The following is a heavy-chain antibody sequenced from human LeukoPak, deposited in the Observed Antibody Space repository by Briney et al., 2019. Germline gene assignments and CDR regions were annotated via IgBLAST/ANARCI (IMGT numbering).Heavy chain of an antibody. Sequence: PGGSLRLSCAASGSTLSSYAMHWVRQAPGKGLEWVSSLSSSSRYIYYADSVKGRLTISRDNAKNSLYLQMNSLRAEDTAVYYCARDLLKCSSTSCYDVVLGYWGQGTLVTVSS. V-gene: IGHV3-21*01. D-gene: IGHD2-2*01. CDR1: GSTLSSYA. CDR3: ARDLLKCSSTSCYDVVLGY. CDR2: LSSSSRYI. J-gene: IGHJ4*02.